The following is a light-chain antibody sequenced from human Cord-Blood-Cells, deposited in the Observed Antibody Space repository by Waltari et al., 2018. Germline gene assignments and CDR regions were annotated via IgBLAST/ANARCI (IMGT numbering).Light chain of an antibody. Sequence: QSALTQPASVSGSPGQSINISCTGPSSDVGSSNLVSWYQQHPGKDPKLMIYEGSKRPSGVSNRFSGSKSGNTASLTISGLQAEDEADDYCCSYAGSVVFGGGTKLTVL. CDR1: SSDVGSSNL. CDR2: EGS. J-gene: IGLJ2*01. V-gene: IGLV2-23*01. CDR3: CSYAGSVV.